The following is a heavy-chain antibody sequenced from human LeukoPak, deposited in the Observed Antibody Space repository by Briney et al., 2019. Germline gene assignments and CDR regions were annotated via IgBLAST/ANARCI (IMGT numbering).Heavy chain of an antibody. J-gene: IGHJ4*02. D-gene: IGHD2-2*01. CDR1: LCCLRHYY. CDR3: ARGLGDCTSTNCLLPFDY. Sequence: GGSLSLPYAHCLCCLRHYYLTWVRQAPGKGLECVSVIYRGGSTYYADPVQGRFTVSSDNSKHTLYLQMTSLRAEDKAMYFCARGLGDCTSTNCLLPFDYWGQGTLVTVSS. CDR2: IYRGGST. V-gene: IGHV3-53*01.